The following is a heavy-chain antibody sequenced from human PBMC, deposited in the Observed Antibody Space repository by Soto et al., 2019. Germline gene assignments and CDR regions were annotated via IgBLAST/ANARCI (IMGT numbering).Heavy chain of an antibody. J-gene: IGHJ4*02. V-gene: IGHV3-11*01. Sequence: QVQLVESGGDLVKPGGSLRLSCAASGYTFSDYYMSWIRQAPGKGLEWISYIDTSGTKIYYADSVKGRFTITRDNAKDSLYLEMNSLRDEDTAGYYCESHYDMWSGYLSPVDYWGQGTLVTVSS. CDR2: IDTSGTKI. CDR1: GYTFSDYY. D-gene: IGHD3-3*01. CDR3: ESHYDMWSGYLSPVDY.